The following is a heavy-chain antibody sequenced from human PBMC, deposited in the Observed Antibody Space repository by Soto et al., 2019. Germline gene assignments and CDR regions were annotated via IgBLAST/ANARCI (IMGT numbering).Heavy chain of an antibody. CDR2: ISNSGST. D-gene: IGHD2-8*01. J-gene: IGHJ6*04. CDR1: DGSISSGSDY. Sequence: QLQLQESGPGLVKPSETLSLTCTVSDGSISSGSDYWAWIRQPPGKGLEWIGSISNSGSTYYNPALTSRVTISLDTSRNQFSLKLSSVTAADTALYYCASNSKGIVPLDVWGKGTAVTVSS. CDR3: ASNSKGIVPLDV. V-gene: IGHV4-39*01.